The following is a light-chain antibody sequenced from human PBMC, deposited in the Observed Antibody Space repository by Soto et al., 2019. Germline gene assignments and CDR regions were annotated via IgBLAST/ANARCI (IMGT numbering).Light chain of an antibody. CDR2: EVS. J-gene: IGLJ2*01. V-gene: IGLV2-8*01. CDR3: SSYAGTKTLV. CDR1: ISDVGTYHY. Sequence: QSALTQPPSASGSPGQSVTISCTGTISDVGTYHYVSWYQQHPGKAPKLIIYEVSERPSGVPDRFSGSKSGNTASLTVSGLQAGDEAEYYCSSYAGTKTLVFGGGTKLTVL.